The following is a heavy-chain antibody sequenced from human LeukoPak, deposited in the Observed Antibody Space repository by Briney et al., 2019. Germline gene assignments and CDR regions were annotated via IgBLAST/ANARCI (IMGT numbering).Heavy chain of an antibody. D-gene: IGHD3-22*01. CDR1: GFTFTSFS. J-gene: IGHJ4*02. CDR3: ARLRRNGDSGGFYYYYDY. V-gene: IGHV3-21*01. Sequence: PGGSLRLSCAASGFTFTSFSFNWVRQAPGKGLEWGSSINSVATYIYYADSVRGRFTISRDNAKNSVYLQMDSLRAEDTAVYYCARLRRNGDSGGFYYYYDYWGQGTLVTVSS. CDR2: INSVATYI.